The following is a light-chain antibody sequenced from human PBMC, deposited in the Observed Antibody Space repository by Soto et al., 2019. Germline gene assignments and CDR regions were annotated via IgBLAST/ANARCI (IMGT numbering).Light chain of an antibody. J-gene: IGKJ1*01. CDR2: DVS. CDR3: QQYSSYAS. V-gene: IGKV1-5*01. Sequence: DIQMTQSPSSLSASVGDRVTITCRASQSISRWLAWYQPKPGKAPKLLISDVSNLERGVPSRFSGSGSGTEFTLTIRSLETDDVATYYCQQYSSYASVGQGTKVDIK. CDR1: QSISRW.